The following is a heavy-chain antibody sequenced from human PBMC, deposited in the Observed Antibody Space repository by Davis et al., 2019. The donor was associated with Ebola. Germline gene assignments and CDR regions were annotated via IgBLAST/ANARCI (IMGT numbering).Heavy chain of an antibody. CDR2: ISASGDLT. CDR3: AHVITFLYQSNGYYTRHFDN. V-gene: IGHV3-23*01. J-gene: IGHJ4*02. CDR1: GFTFKEYD. Sequence: GESLKISCFASGFTFKEYDMSWVRQAAGKGLEWVSCISASGDLTYYADAVRGRFTISRDNSKNTLYLQMNSLKAEDTAVYFCAHVITFLYQSNGYYTRHFDNWGQGTLVTVSS. D-gene: IGHD3-22*01.